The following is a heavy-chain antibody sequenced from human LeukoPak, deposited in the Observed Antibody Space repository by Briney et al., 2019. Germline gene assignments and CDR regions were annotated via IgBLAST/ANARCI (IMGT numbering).Heavy chain of an antibody. CDR1: GFNFNDYY. J-gene: IGHJ4*02. Sequence: GGSLRLSCAASGFNFNDYYMTWIRQTPGKGLECVSYISSSGAPIYYADSVKGRFTISRDNAKNSLYLQMNSLRAEDTAVYYCVRDQDSGFDFDFDSWGQGTLVTVSS. CDR2: ISSSGAPI. CDR3: VRDQDSGFDFDFDS. V-gene: IGHV3-11*01. D-gene: IGHD5-12*01.